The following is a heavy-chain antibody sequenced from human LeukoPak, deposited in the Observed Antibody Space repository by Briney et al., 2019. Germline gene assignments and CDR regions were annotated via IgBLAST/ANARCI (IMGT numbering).Heavy chain of an antibody. CDR1: GFSFSSSG. D-gene: IGHD3-10*02. Sequence: GGSLRLSCAASGFSFSSSGMHWVRQAPGKGLEWVAVIWYDGSNEYYADSVKGRFTISRDNSKNTLHLQMNSLRVEDTSGHYCAREISMFVNAFDLWGQGTLVAVSS. V-gene: IGHV3-33*01. CDR3: AREISMFVNAFDL. J-gene: IGHJ3*01. CDR2: IWYDGSNE.